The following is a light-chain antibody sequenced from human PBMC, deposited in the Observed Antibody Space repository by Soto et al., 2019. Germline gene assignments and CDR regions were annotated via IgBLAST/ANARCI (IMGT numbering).Light chain of an antibody. CDR3: SSYAGNNKLL. CDR2: EVT. CDR1: SSDIGAFDY. Sequence: QSALTQPPSASGSPGQSVTISCTGTSSDIGAFDYVSWYQQHPGRAPKLMIYEVTKRPSGVPDRFSGSKSGNTASLTVSGLQAEDEADYYCSSYAGNNKLLFGGGTQLTVL. J-gene: IGLJ2*01. V-gene: IGLV2-8*01.